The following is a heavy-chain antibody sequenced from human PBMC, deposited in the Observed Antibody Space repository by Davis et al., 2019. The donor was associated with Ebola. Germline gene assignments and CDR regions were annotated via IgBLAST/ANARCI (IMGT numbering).Heavy chain of an antibody. CDR1: GFTFSGSA. J-gene: IGHJ5*02. CDR2: IRSKANSYAT. D-gene: IGHD4-17*01. Sequence: GESLKISCAASGFTFSGSAMHWVRQASGKGLEWVGRIRSKANSYATAYAASVKGRFTISRDDSKNTAYLQMNSLKTEDTAVYYCARANYGDLFDPWGQGTLVTVSS. V-gene: IGHV3-73*01. CDR3: ARANYGDLFDP.